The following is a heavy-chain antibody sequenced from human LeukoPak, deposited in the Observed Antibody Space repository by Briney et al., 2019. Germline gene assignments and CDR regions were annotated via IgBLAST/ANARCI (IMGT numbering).Heavy chain of an antibody. D-gene: IGHD1-7*01. CDR3: LRGVGLRRFNYLDP. CDR2: IWYDASNK. J-gene: IGHJ5*02. Sequence: GGSLRLSCAASGFTFSSFGMHWVRQAPGKGLEWVAGIWYDASNKYYVDSVKGRFTISRDNSKNTLYLQMNSLRDDDTAGYYCLRGVGLRRFNYLDPWGQGTLVIVSS. V-gene: IGHV3-33*01. CDR1: GFTFSSFG.